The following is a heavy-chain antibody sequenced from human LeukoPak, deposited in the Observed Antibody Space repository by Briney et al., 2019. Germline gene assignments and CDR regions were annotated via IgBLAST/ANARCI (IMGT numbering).Heavy chain of an antibody. J-gene: IGHJ4*02. CDR2: ISSSSSYI. D-gene: IGHD3-10*01. CDR1: GFTFSSYS. CDR3: ARETEGLWFGELLYYFDY. V-gene: IGHV3-21*01. Sequence: GGSLRLSCAASGFTFSSYSMNWVRQAPGKGLEWVSSISSSSSYIYYADSVKGRFTISRDNAKNSLYLQMNSLRAEDTAVYYCARETEGLWFGELLYYFDYWGQGTLVTVSS.